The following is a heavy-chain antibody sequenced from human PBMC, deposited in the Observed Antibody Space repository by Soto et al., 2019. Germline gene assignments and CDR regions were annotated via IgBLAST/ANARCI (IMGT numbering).Heavy chain of an antibody. D-gene: IGHD6-13*01. V-gene: IGHV3-23*01. J-gene: IGHJ4*02. Sequence: YAMSWVRQAPGKGLEWVSAISGSGGSTYYADSVKGRFTISRDNSKNTLYLQMNSLRAEDTAVYYCAKEFIAAALPTSPDYWGQGTLVTVSS. CDR2: ISGSGGST. CDR3: AKEFIAAALPTSPDY. CDR1: YA.